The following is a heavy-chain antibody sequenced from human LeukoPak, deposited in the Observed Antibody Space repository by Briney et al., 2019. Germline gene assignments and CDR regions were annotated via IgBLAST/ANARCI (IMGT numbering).Heavy chain of an antibody. CDR1: GYSISSGYY. J-gene: IGHJ4*02. D-gene: IGHD3-9*01. CDR2: IYHSGST. CDR3: ARIFYDILTGYLGNFDY. V-gene: IGHV4-38-2*02. Sequence: SETLSLPCTVSGYSISSGYYWGWIRQPPGKGLEWIGSIYHSGSTYYNPSLKSRVTISVDTSKNQFSLKLSSVTAADTAVYYCARIFYDILTGYLGNFDYWGQGTLVTVSS.